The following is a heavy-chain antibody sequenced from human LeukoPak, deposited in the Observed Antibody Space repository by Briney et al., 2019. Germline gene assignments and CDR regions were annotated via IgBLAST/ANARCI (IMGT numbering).Heavy chain of an antibody. CDR3: AKDANTLSSSWYSWNY. D-gene: IGHD6-13*01. J-gene: IGHJ4*02. V-gene: IGHV3-23*01. Sequence: GGSLRLSCAASGFTFSSYAMSWVRQAPGKGLEWVSAISGSGGSTYYADSVKGRFTISRDNSKNTQYLQMNSLRAEDTAVYYCAKDANTLSSSWYSWNYWGQGTLVTVSS. CDR1: GFTFSSYA. CDR2: ISGSGGST.